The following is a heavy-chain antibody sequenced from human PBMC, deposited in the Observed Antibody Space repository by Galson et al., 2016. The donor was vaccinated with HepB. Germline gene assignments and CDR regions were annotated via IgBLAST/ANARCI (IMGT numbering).Heavy chain of an antibody. CDR1: GFSLGTHGMC. Sequence: PALVKPTQTLTLTCTFSGFSLGTHGMCVSWIRQPPGKALEWLAVIQWDGDKFYSASLKTRLTISKDTSKDQAALTMTNMDPVDKDTYFCARTRFNGYSGDYDLWGQGILVTVSS. CDR3: ARTRFNGYSGDYDL. V-gene: IGHV2-70*01. D-gene: IGHD5-24*01. CDR2: IQWDGDK. J-gene: IGHJ5*02.